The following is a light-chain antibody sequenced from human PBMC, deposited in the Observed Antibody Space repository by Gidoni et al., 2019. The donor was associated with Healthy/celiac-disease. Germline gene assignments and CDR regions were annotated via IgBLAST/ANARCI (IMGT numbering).Light chain of an antibody. CDR2: DAS. J-gene: IGKJ1*01. CDR1: QSISSW. Sequence: DIQMPQSPSTLSASVGDSVTITCRASQSISSWLAWYQQQPGNAPKLLIYDASSLESGVPSRFSGSGSGTEFTLTISSLQPDDFATYYCQQYNSYLWTFGQGTKVEIK. CDR3: QQYNSYLWT. V-gene: IGKV1-5*01.